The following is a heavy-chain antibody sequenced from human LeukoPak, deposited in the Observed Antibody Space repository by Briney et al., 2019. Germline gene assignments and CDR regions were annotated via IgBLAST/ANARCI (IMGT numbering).Heavy chain of an antibody. CDR1: GYTFTSYG. Sequence: ASVKVSCKASGYTFTSYGISWVRQAPGQGLEWMGWISAYNGNTNYAQKLQCRVTMTTDTSTSTAYMELRSLRSDDTAVYYCARDSPYSGSSYWFDPWGQGTLVTVSS. CDR2: ISAYNGNT. D-gene: IGHD1-26*01. J-gene: IGHJ5*02. CDR3: ARDSPYSGSSYWFDP. V-gene: IGHV1-18*01.